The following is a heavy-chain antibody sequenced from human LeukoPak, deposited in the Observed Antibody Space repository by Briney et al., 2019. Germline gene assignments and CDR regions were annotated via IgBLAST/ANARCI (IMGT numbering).Heavy chain of an antibody. CDR2: IWYGGSNK. CDR1: GFTFSSYA. J-gene: IGHJ4*02. V-gene: IGHV3-33*06. D-gene: IGHD3-3*01. CDR3: AKDQRTIFGVVIQSYFDY. Sequence: GGSLRLSCAASGFTFSSYAMSWVRQAPGKGLEWVAVIWYGGSNKYYGDSVKGRFTISRDNSKNTLYLQMNSLRAEDTAVYYCAKDQRTIFGVVIQSYFDYWGQGTLVTVSS.